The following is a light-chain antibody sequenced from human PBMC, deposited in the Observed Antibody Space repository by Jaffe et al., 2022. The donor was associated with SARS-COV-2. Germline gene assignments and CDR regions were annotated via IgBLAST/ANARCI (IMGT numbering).Light chain of an antibody. Sequence: QSALTQPASVSGSPGQSITISCTGTRSDVGGYKYVSWYQHHPGKAPKLMIYDASNRPSGVSNRFSGSKSGNTASLTISGLQAEDEADYYCSSYTSSTWVFGGGTKLTVL. CDR3: SSYTSSTWV. V-gene: IGLV2-14*03. CDR1: RSDVGGYKY. CDR2: DAS. J-gene: IGLJ3*02.